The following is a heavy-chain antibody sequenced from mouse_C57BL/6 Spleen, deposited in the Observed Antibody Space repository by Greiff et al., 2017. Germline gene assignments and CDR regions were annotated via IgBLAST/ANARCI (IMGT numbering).Heavy chain of an antibody. V-gene: IGHV2-2*01. J-gene: IGHJ2*01. CDR2: IWSGGST. D-gene: IGHD2-4*01. CDR1: GFSLTSYG. Sequence: QVQLKQSGPGLVQPSPSLSITCTVSGFSLTSYGVHWVRQSPGKGLEWLGVIWSGGSTDYNAAFISRLSISKDNSKSQVFFKMNSLQADDTAIYYCASIYYDYDAYFDYWGQGTTLTVSS. CDR3: ASIYYDYDAYFDY.